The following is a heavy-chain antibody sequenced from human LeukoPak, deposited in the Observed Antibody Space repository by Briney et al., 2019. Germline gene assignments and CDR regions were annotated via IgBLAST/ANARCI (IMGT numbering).Heavy chain of an antibody. Sequence: PGGSLRLSCAASGFTFSSYSMNWVRQAPGKGLEWVSSISSSSSYIYYAHSVKGRFTISRDNAKNSLYLQMNSLRAEDTAVYHCARAYCSGGSCYSSDAFDIWGQGTMVTVSS. CDR1: GFTFSSYS. CDR2: ISSSSSYI. V-gene: IGHV3-21*01. J-gene: IGHJ3*02. CDR3: ARAYCSGGSCYSSDAFDI. D-gene: IGHD2-15*01.